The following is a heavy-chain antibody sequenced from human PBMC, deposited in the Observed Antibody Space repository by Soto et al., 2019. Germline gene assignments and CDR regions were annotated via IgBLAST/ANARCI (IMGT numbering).Heavy chain of an antibody. CDR3: AKGDLYYYGSGSYTLDY. CDR2: ISGSGGST. CDR1: GFTFSSYA. V-gene: IGHV3-23*01. Sequence: GGSLRLSCAASGFTFSSYAMSWVRQAPGKGLEWVSAISGSGGSTYYADSVKGRFTISRDNSKNTLYLQMNSLRAEDTAVYYCAKGDLYYYGSGSYTLDYWGQGTLVTVSS. D-gene: IGHD3-10*01. J-gene: IGHJ4*02.